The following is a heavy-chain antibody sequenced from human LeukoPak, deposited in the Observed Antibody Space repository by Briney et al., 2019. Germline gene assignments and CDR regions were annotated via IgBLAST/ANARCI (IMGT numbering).Heavy chain of an antibody. D-gene: IGHD3-3*01. CDR3: GRETDFGVVTN. CDR2: TYYRSQQWHS. CDR1: GDSVSSNGAS. J-gene: IGHJ4*02. Sequence: SQTLSLTCAISGDSVSSNGASWNWIRQSPSRGLEWLGRTYYRSQQWHSDYAPSVKGRITLDPDTSKNQFSLQLNSMTPEDTAVYYCGRETDFGVVTNWGQGTLVTVSS. V-gene: IGHV6-1*01.